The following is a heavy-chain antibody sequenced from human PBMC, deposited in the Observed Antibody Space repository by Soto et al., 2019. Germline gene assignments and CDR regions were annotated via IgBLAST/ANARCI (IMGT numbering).Heavy chain of an antibody. CDR2: IYYSGST. V-gene: IGHV4-39*01. D-gene: IGHD6-6*01. CDR3: ARRVAARCFDY. J-gene: IGHJ4*02. Sequence: PSDTLSLTCTVSGGSISISSYYWGWIRHPPGKGLEWIGSIYYSGSTYYNPSLKSRVTISVDTSKNQFSLKLSSVTAADTAVYYCARRVAARCFDYWGQGTLVTVSS. CDR1: GGSISISSYY.